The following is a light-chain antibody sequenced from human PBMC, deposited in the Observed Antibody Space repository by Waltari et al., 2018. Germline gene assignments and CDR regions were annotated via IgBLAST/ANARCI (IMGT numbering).Light chain of an antibody. CDR2: DVT. CDR3: NSYTSSSTGV. J-gene: IGLJ1*01. CDR1: SSDVGGYKY. Sequence: HSALTQPASVSGSPGQSITISCTGTSSDVGGYKYVAWYQQHPGKAPNLMIYDVTNRPSGISNRFSGSKSGNTASLTISGLQAEDEADYYCNSYTSSSTGVFGTGTKVTVL. V-gene: IGLV2-14*03.